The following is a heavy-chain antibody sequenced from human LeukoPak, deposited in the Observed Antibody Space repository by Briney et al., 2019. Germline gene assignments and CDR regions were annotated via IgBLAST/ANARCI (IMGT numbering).Heavy chain of an antibody. CDR3: AREPAITIFGVVNLHYYYYGMDV. CDR2: IIPIFGTA. V-gene: IGHV1-69*01. D-gene: IGHD3-3*01. Sequence: GSSVTVSCKASGGTFSSYAISWVRQAPGQGLEWMGGIIPIFGTANYAQKFQGRVTITADESTSTAYMELSSLRSEDTAVYYCAREPAITIFGVVNLHYYYYGMDVWGQGTTVTVSS. CDR1: GGTFSSYA. J-gene: IGHJ6*02.